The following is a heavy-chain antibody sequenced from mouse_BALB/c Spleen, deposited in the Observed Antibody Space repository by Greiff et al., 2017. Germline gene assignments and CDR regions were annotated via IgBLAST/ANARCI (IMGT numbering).Heavy chain of an antibody. V-gene: IGHV3-2*02. D-gene: IGHD3-1*01. Sequence: VQLKESGPGLVKPSQSLSLTCTVTGYSISSDYAWSWIRQFPGNKLEWMGYISYSGSTSYNPSLKSRISITRDTSKNQFFLQLNSVTTEDTATYYCAREAARATFYAMDYWGQGTSVTVSS. CDR2: ISYSGST. CDR1: GYSISSDYA. CDR3: AREAARATFYAMDY. J-gene: IGHJ4*01.